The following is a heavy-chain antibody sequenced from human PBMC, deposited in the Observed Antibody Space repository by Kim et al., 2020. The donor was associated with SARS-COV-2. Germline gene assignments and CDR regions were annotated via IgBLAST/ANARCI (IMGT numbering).Heavy chain of an antibody. J-gene: IGHJ4*02. CDR3: ARCPSAYYDSSGYFDY. V-gene: IGHV5-51*01. CDR2: IYPGDSDT. Sequence: GESLKISCKGSGYSFTSYWIGWVRQMPGKGLEWMGIIYPGDSDTRYSPSFQGQVTISADKSISTAYLQWSSLKASDTAMYYCARCPSAYYDSSGYFDYWGQGTLVTVSS. CDR1: GYSFTSYW. D-gene: IGHD3-22*01.